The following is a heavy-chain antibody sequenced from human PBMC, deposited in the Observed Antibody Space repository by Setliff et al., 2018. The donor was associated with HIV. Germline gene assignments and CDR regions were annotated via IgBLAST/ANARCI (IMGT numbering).Heavy chain of an antibody. V-gene: IGHV4-38-2*01. Sequence: PSETLSLTCAVSGYSISSGYYWGWIRQTPGKGLEWIGSIYHSGTTYYNPSLRSRVTISVDTSKNQFSLKLSSVTAADTAVYYCARTVRREFRTNVGDHYYFYMDVWGKGTTVTVSS. CDR3: ARTVRREFRTNVGDHYYFYMDV. J-gene: IGHJ6*03. CDR2: IYHSGTT. CDR1: GYSISSGYY. D-gene: IGHD3-3*01.